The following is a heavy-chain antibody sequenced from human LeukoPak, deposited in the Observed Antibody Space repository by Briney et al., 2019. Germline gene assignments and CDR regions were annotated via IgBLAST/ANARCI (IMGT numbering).Heavy chain of an antibody. V-gene: IGHV4-39*01. Sequence: SETLPLTCTVSGGSISSSTYYWGWIRRPPGKGLEWIGSIYYSGSTYYNPSLKSRVTVSVDTSKNQFSLKLSSVTAADTVVYYCVRGSTLRHYQYWGQGTLVTVSS. J-gene: IGHJ4*02. CDR2: IYYSGST. D-gene: IGHD3-16*01. CDR3: VRGSTLRHYQY. CDR1: GGSISSSTYY.